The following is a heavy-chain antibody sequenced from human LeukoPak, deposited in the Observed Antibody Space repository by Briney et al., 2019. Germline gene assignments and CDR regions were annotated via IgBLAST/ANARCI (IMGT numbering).Heavy chain of an antibody. CDR3: AREVTGSGVRWNYYYYYYMDV. J-gene: IGHJ6*03. CDR1: GGSISSYY. CDR2: IYTSGST. D-gene: IGHD3-10*01. Sequence: EPSETLSLTCTVSGGSISSYYWSWIRQPAGKGLEWIGRIYTSGSTNYNPSLKSRVTMSVDTSKNQFSLKLSPVTAADTAVYYCAREVTGSGVRWNYYYYYYMDVWGKGTTVTISS. V-gene: IGHV4-4*07.